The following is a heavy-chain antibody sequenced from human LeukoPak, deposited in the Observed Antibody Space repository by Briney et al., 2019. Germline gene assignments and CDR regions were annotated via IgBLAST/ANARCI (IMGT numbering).Heavy chain of an antibody. CDR2: IHQDGSDK. J-gene: IGHJ4*02. V-gene: IGHV3-7*04. CDR3: ARAPFYFDY. Sequence: PGGSLRLSCAASGSTFGGYWMSWVRQAPGKGLEWVATIHQDGSDKYYVDSVKGRLTISKDNAKNSLSLQMNSLRDEDTAVYYCARAPFYFDYWGQGTVVTVSS. CDR1: GSTFGGYW.